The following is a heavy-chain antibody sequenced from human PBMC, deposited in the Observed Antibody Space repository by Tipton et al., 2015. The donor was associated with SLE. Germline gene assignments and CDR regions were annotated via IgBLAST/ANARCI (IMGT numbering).Heavy chain of an antibody. D-gene: IGHD3-3*01. CDR2: INTDNGNT. Sequence: QPVQSGAEVKKPGASVKVSCRASGFTFTNYAIHWVRQDPGQRLEWVGWINTDNGNTKYSHRLQGRITIARDTSANTVYMELSSLRSEDTAVYYCARENDNFWSGYDYWGQGTLVTVSS. V-gene: IGHV1-3*04. J-gene: IGHJ4*02. CDR3: ARENDNFWSGYDY. CDR1: GFTFTNYA.